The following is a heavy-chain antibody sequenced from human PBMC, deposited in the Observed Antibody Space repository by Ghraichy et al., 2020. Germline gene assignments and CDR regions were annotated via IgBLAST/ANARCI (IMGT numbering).Heavy chain of an antibody. CDR1: GGSFSGYY. D-gene: IGHD3-22*01. CDR3: ARSNYYDSSGTYYFDY. Sequence: SETLSLTCAVYGGSFSGYYWSWIRQPPGKGLEWIGEINHSGSTNYNPSLKSRVTISVDTSKNQFSLKLSSVTAADTAVYYCARSNYYDSSGTYYFDYWGQGTLVTVSS. CDR2: INHSGST. J-gene: IGHJ4*02. V-gene: IGHV4-34*01.